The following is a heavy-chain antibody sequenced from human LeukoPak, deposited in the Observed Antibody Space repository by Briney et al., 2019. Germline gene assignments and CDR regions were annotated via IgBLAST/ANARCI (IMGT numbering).Heavy chain of an antibody. CDR1: GGSISSYY. CDR3: ASKYYDSSGYYYEWDY. Sequence: SETLSLTCTVSGGSISSYYWSWIRQPPGKGLEWIGYIYYSGSTNYNPSLKSRVTISVDTSKNQFSLKLSSVTAADTAVYYCASKYYDSSGYYYEWDYWGQGTLVTVSS. D-gene: IGHD3-22*01. J-gene: IGHJ4*02. V-gene: IGHV4-59*01. CDR2: IYYSGST.